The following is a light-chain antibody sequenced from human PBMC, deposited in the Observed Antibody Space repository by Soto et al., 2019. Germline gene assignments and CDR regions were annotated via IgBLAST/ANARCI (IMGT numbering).Light chain of an antibody. J-gene: IGKJ2*01. CDR1: QNVNSN. CDR2: GAS. Sequence: EIVMTQSPATLSVSPGERATLSCRASQNVNSNLAWYQQKPGQAPRLLIYGASTRDTGVPARFSGSGSGTEFTLTISSLQSEDFAVYYCQQYGSSPYTFGQGTKLDIK. CDR3: QQYGSSPYT. V-gene: IGKV3-15*01.